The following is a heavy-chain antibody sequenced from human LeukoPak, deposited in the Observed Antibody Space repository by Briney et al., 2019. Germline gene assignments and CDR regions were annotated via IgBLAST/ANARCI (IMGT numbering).Heavy chain of an antibody. CDR2: IWYDGSNK. CDR3: ARVRLGSGWSLFDF. CDR1: GFSFSSNG. D-gene: IGHD6-19*01. Sequence: KSGGSLRLSCAASGFSFSSNGMHWVRQAPGKGLEWVAVIWYDGSNKYYADSVRGRFTISRDNSKNTLYLQMNSLRAEDTAVYYCARVRLGSGWSLFDFWGQGTLVTVSS. V-gene: IGHV3-33*01. J-gene: IGHJ4*02.